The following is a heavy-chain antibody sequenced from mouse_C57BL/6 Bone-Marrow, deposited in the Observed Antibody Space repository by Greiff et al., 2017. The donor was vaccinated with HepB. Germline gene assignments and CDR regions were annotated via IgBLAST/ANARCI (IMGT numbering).Heavy chain of an antibody. D-gene: IGHD2-3*01. V-gene: IGHV1-72*01. CDR2: IDPNSGGT. Sequence: VKLMESGAELVKPGASVKLSCKASGYTFTSYWMHWVKQRPGRGLEWIGRIDPNSGGTKYNEKFKSKATLTVDKPSSTAYMQLSSLTSEDSAVYYCARDYDGYRWYFDVWGTGTTVTVSS. CDR3: ARDYDGYRWYFDV. CDR1: GYTFTSYW. J-gene: IGHJ1*03.